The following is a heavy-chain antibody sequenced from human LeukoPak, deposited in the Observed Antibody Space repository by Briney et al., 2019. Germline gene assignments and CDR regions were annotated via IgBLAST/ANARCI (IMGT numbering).Heavy chain of an antibody. CDR3: TRQQLVFDY. D-gene: IGHD6-13*01. V-gene: IGHV3-15*01. CDR2: IRSKTDGGTT. Sequence: GGSLRLSCAASVFTFSNNWMSWVRQAPGKGLEWVGRIRSKTDGGTTDYAAPVKGRFTISRDDSKNTLYLQMNSLKTEDTAVYYCTRQQLVFDYWGQGTLVTVSS. J-gene: IGHJ4*02. CDR1: VFTFSNNW.